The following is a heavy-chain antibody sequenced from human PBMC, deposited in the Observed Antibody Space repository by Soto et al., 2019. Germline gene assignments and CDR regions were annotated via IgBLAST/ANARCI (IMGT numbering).Heavy chain of an antibody. CDR2: IWYDGGNK. V-gene: IGHV3-33*01. Sequence: QVQLVESVGGVVQPGRTLSLSCAASGFTFSSFGMHWVRQAPSEGLEWLAIIWYDGGNKYYADSGKGRFTISRDNSGNTLYLPMNSLTADDTDVYYCARSYCSGDGCYENYYGLDVWGQGTTVTVAS. D-gene: IGHD2-15*01. J-gene: IGHJ6*02. CDR1: GFTFSSFG. CDR3: ARSYCSGDGCYENYYGLDV.